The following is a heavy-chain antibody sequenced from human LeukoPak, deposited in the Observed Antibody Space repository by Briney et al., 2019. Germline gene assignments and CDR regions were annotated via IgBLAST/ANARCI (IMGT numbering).Heavy chain of an antibody. CDR3: ASSSRYYYDSSGLGLVVNSHYFDY. Sequence: PGGSLRLSCAASGFTFSSYSMNWVRQAPGKGLEWVSSISSSSSYIYYADSVKGRFTISRDNAKNSLYLQMNSLRAEDTAVYYCASSSRYYYDSSGLGLVVNSHYFDYWGQGTLVTVSS. V-gene: IGHV3-21*01. CDR1: GFTFSSYS. CDR2: ISSSSSYI. D-gene: IGHD3-22*01. J-gene: IGHJ4*02.